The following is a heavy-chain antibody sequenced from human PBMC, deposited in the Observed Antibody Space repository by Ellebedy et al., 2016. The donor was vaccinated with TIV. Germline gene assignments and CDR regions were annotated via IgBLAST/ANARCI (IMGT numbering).Heavy chain of an antibody. D-gene: IGHD3-10*01. Sequence: GESLKISCAASGFTFSSYAMSWVRQAPGKGLEWVAVIWYDGSNKYYADSVKGRFTISRDNSKNTLYLQMNSLRAEDTAVYYCARDMVRGIYYYYGMDVWGQGTTVTVSS. CDR2: IWYDGSNK. CDR1: GFTFSSYA. V-gene: IGHV3-33*08. J-gene: IGHJ6*02. CDR3: ARDMVRGIYYYYGMDV.